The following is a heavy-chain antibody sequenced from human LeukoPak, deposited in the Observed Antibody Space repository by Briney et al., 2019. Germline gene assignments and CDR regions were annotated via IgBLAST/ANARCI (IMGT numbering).Heavy chain of an antibody. D-gene: IGHD4-11*01. CDR3: ARDPSSVTLYFDY. CDR2: IDANNGDT. V-gene: IGHV1-2*02. J-gene: IGHJ4*02. Sequence: ASVKVSCKASGYTFMRNYIHWLRQAPGQGVEWMGWIDANNGDTKSAQKFQGRVTMSRDTSISTAYMDLSSLSPDDAAVYYCARDPSSVTLYFDYWGQGTLVTVSS. CDR1: GYTFMRNY.